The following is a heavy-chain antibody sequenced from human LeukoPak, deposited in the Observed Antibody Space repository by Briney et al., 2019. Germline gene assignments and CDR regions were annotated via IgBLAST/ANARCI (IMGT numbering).Heavy chain of an antibody. CDR1: GGSISSGSYY. CDR3: ARDGFGEFLESGGMDV. D-gene: IGHD3-10*01. Sequence: SQTLSLTCTVSGGSISSGSYYWSWIRQPAGKGLEWIGRIYTSGSTNYNPSPKSRVTISVDTSKNQFSLKLSSVTAADTAVYYCARDGFGEFLESGGMDVWGQGTTVTVSS. V-gene: IGHV4-61*02. J-gene: IGHJ6*02. CDR2: IYTSGST.